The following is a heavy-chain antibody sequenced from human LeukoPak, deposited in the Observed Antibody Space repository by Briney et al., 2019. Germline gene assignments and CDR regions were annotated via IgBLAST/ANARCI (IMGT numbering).Heavy chain of an antibody. D-gene: IGHD3-10*02. J-gene: IGHJ4*02. CDR1: GGTFSSYA. CDR3: ECSGSYYNGLTFDY. Sequence: SVKVSCKASGGTFSSYAISWVRQAPGQGLEWMGGIIPIFGTANYAQKFQGRVTITADESTSTAYMELSSLRSEDTAVYYCECSGSYYNGLTFDYWGQGTLVTVSS. V-gene: IGHV1-69*13. CDR2: IIPIFGTA.